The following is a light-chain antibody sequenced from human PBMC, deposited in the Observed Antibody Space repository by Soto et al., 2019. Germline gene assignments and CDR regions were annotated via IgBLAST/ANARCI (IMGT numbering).Light chain of an antibody. CDR1: QSVSTSY. CDR2: GAS. Sequence: EIVLPQSPGTLTLSPGERATLSCRASQSVSTSYFAWYQQKPGQAPRLLIYGASSRATGIPDRFSGSGSGTDFTLTISRLEPEDFAVYYCQQYGSSPGFGQGTKVDIK. J-gene: IGKJ1*01. V-gene: IGKV3-20*01. CDR3: QQYGSSPG.